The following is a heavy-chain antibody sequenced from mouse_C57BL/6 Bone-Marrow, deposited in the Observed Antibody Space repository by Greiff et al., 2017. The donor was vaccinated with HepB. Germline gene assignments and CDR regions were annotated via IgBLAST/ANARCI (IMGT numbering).Heavy chain of an antibody. Sequence: EVQLQQSGPELVKPGASVKISCKASGYTFTDYYMNWVKQSHGKSLEWIGDINPNNGGTSYNQKFKGKATLTVDKSSSTAYMELRSLTSEDSAVYYCARRGEEDLRFAYWGQGTLVTVAA. V-gene: IGHV1-26*01. J-gene: IGHJ3*01. CDR2: INPNNGGT. CDR3: ARRGEEDLRFAY. CDR1: GYTFTDYY.